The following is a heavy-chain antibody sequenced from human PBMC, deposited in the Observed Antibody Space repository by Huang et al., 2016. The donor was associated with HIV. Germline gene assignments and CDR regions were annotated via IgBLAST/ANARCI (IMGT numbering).Heavy chain of an antibody. V-gene: IGHV4-34*02. CDR2: ISDSGNP. J-gene: IGHJ3*02. D-gene: IGHD3-22*01. CDR3: ARMFKYDSGGYWGNDAFDI. Sequence: QVQLQQWGAELLKPSETLSLTCAVSGGSFSGHYWTWIRQPPGRGLEWIGDISDSGNPAYNPALKSRFTISGDTSQSQFSLKLNSVTAADTAIYYCARMFKYDSGGYWGNDAFDIWGQGTMVTVSS. CDR1: GGSFSGHY.